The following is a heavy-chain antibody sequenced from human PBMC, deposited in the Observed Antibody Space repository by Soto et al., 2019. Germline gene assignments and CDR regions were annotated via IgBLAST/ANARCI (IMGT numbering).Heavy chain of an antibody. V-gene: IGHV3-66*01. J-gene: IGHJ4*02. CDR3: ARGREITP. CDR2: IYSGGST. Sequence: PGGALRISFAAPGFIVSSDLMSWVRQAPGKGLQWVSVIYSGGSTYYADSVKGRFTISRDNANNTLYLQMNGLRVDDTAVYYCARGREITPWGQGTLVTVSS. CDR1: GFIVSSDL.